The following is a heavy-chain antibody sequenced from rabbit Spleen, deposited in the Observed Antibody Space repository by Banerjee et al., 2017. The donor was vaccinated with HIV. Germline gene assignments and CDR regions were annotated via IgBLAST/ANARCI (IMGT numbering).Heavy chain of an antibody. D-gene: IGHD1-1*01. V-gene: IGHV1S45*01. Sequence: QEQLVESGGDLVKPGASLTLTCTASGVSFSSRSYMRWVRQAPGKGLEWIACIEADGSGFTYFATWAKGRFTCSKTSSTTVTLQMTRLTAADTATSFCARDTSSSFSSYGMYLWGPGTLVSVS. CDR2: IEADGSGFT. CDR3: ARDTSSSFSSYGMYL. J-gene: IGHJ6*01. CDR1: GVSFSSRSY.